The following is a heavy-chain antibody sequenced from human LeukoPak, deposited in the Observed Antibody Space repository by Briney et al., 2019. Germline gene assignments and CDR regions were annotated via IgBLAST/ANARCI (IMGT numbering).Heavy chain of an antibody. V-gene: IGHV1-69*05. Sequence: ASVKVSCKASGGTFSSYAISWVRQAPGQGLEWMGGIIPIFGTANYAQKFQGRVTIITDESTSTAYMELSSLRSEDTAVYYCARSVPGDCSGGSCLYYYYYMDVWGKGTTVTVSS. D-gene: IGHD2-15*01. CDR2: IIPIFGTA. J-gene: IGHJ6*03. CDR3: ARSVPGDCSGGSCLYYYYYMDV. CDR1: GGTFSSYA.